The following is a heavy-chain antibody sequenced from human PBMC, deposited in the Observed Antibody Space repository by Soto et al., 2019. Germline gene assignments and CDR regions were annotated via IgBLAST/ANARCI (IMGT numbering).Heavy chain of an antibody. CDR1: GGSISSSSYY. CDR2: IYYSGST. V-gene: IGHV4-39*01. Sequence: SETLSLTCTVSGGSISSSSYYWGWIRQPPGKGLEWIGSIYYSGSTYYNPSLKSRVTISVDTSKNQFSLKLSSVTAADTAVYYCARHSHQIAAAGTRYFDYWGQGTLVTVS. J-gene: IGHJ4*02. D-gene: IGHD6-13*01. CDR3: ARHSHQIAAAGTRYFDY.